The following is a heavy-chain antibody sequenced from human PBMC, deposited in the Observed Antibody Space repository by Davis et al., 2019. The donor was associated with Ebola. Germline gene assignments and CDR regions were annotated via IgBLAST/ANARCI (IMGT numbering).Heavy chain of an antibody. CDR3: AISYSSGWYWGFDC. J-gene: IGHJ4*02. CDR2: INPHNGNT. D-gene: IGHD6-19*01. V-gene: IGHV1-18*04. Sequence: AASVKVSCKASGYIFTNYGITWVRQAPGQGLEWMGWINPHNGNTNYAQNVQGRVTMATDTSTSTAYMEVGSLKSDDTAVYYCAISYSSGWYWGFDCWGQGTLVTVSS. CDR1: GYIFTNYG.